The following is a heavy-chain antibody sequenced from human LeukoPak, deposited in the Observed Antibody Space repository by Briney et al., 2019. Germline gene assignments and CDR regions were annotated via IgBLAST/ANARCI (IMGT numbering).Heavy chain of an antibody. V-gene: IGHV4-39*01. D-gene: IGHD1-7*01. J-gene: IGHJ4*02. CDR1: GGSIRSTSYY. CDR3: ARQNYGAATIKY. Sequence: SETLSLTCTVSGGSIRSTSYYWGWIRQPPGKGLEWIGSIYYSGSTYYNPSLKSRVTISVDTSKNQFSLKLSSVTAADTAVYFCARQNYGAATIKYWGQGTLVTVSS. CDR2: IYYSGST.